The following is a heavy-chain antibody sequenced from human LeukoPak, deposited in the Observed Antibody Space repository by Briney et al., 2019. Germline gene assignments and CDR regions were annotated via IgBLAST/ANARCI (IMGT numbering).Heavy chain of an antibody. Sequence: SEILSLTCAVYGGSFSGYYWSWIRQPPGKGLEWIGEINHSGSTNYNPSLKSRVTISVGTSKNQFFLKLSSVTAADTAVYYCARRGLDSSTNYFDYWGQGTLVTVSS. D-gene: IGHD2-2*01. CDR1: GGSFSGYY. CDR2: INHSGST. V-gene: IGHV4-34*01. CDR3: ARRGLDSSTNYFDY. J-gene: IGHJ4*02.